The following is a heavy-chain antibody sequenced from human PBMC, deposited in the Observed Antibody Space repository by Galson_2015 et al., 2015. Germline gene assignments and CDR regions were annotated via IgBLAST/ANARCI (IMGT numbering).Heavy chain of an antibody. CDR3: ARASRDCSDTGCQIEPGYFDY. J-gene: IGHJ4*02. Sequence: SETLSLTCTVSGGSMNDNYWGWIRQPPGRGLEWIAYIYYSGSTNYNPSLKSRVAISVDTSKSQFSLELSSVTAADTAMYFCARASRDCSDTGCQIEPGYFDYWGQGTLVTVSS. CDR2: IYYSGST. CDR1: GGSMNDNY. D-gene: IGHD2-15*01. V-gene: IGHV4-59*01.